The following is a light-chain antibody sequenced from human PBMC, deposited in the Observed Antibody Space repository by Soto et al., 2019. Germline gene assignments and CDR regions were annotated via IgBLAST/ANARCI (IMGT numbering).Light chain of an antibody. CDR2: DAS. J-gene: IGKJ2*01. CDR1: QSISSW. Sequence: DIQMTQSPSTLSASVGDRVTITCRASQSISSWLAWYQQKPGKAPKLLIYDASSLESGVPSRFSGSGSGTEFTLTISSLQPDDFAVYYCQRYGSSPYTFGQGTKLEIK. V-gene: IGKV1-5*01. CDR3: QRYGSSPYT.